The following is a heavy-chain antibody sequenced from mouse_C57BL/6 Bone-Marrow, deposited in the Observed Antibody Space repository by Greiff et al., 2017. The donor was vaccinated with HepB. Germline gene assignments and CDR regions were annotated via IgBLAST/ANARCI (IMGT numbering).Heavy chain of an antibody. V-gene: IGHV2-2*01. CDR1: GFSLTSYG. Sequence: QVQLQQSGPGLVQPSQSLSITCTVSGFSLTSYGVHWVRQSPGKGLEWLGVIWSGGSTDYNAAFISRLSISKDNSKSQVFFKMNSLQADDTAIDYCARREWAWFAYWGQGTLVTVSA. CDR3: ARREWAWFAY. J-gene: IGHJ3*01. D-gene: IGHD1-3*01. CDR2: IWSGGST.